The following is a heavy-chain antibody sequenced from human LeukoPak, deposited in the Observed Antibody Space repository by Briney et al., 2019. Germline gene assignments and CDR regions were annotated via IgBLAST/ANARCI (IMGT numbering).Heavy chain of an antibody. V-gene: IGHV1-18*01. J-gene: IGHJ5*02. Sequence: EASVKVSCKASGYTFTSYGISWVRQAPGQGLEWMGWISTYNGNTNYAQKLQGRVTMTTDTSTSTAYMELRSLRSDDTAVYYCARLGGSGWYSWFDPWGQGTLVTVSS. CDR2: ISTYNGNT. CDR3: ARLGGSGWYSWFDP. D-gene: IGHD6-19*01. CDR1: GYTFTSYG.